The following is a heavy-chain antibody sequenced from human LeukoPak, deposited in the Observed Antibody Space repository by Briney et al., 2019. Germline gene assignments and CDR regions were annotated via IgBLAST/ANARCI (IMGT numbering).Heavy chain of an antibody. Sequence: SVKVSCKASGGTFSSYAISWVRQAPGQGLEWMGRIIPILGIANYAQNFQGRVTITADKSTSTAYMELSSLRSKDTAVYYCARDRGVVVTAIPFDYWGQGTLVAVSS. D-gene: IGHD2-21*02. J-gene: IGHJ4*02. V-gene: IGHV1-69*04. CDR3: ARDRGVVVTAIPFDY. CDR1: GGTFSSYA. CDR2: IIPILGIA.